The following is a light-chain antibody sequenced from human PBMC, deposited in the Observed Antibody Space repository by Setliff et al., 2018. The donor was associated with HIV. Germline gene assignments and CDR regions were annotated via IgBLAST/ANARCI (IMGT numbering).Light chain of an antibody. V-gene: IGLV2-23*02. CDR3: CSYAGSSTLV. J-gene: IGLJ1*01. Sequence: QSALTQPASVSGSPGQSITISCTGTSSDVGSYNLVSWYQQHPGKAPKLMIYEVSKRPSGVSNRFSGSKSGNTASLTISGLQADDEADYYCCSYAGSSTLVFGIGTKV. CDR1: SSDVGSYNL. CDR2: EVS.